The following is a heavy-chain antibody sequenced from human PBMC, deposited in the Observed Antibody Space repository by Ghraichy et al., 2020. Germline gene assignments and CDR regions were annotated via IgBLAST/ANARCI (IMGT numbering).Heavy chain of an antibody. CDR3: ARGSYYDSSGYYLGY. CDR1: GFTFSSSW. J-gene: IGHJ4*02. V-gene: IGHV3-7*03. Sequence: GGSLRLSCAASGFTFSSSWMSWVRQAPGKGLEWVANIKQDGSEKYYVDSVKGRFTVSRDSAKNSLYLQMNSLRAEDTAVYYCARGSYYDSSGYYLGYWGQRSLVTV. D-gene: IGHD3-22*01. CDR2: IKQDGSEK.